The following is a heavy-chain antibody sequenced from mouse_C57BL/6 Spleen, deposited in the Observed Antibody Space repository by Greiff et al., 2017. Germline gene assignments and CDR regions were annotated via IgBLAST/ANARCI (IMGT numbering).Heavy chain of an antibody. Sequence: EVHLVESGPELVKPGASVKISCKASGYSFTGYYMNWVKQSPEKSLEWIGEINPSTGGTTYNQKFKAKATLTVDKSSSTAYMQLKSLTSEDSAVYYCAPNFFAYWGQGTLVTVSA. CDR1: GYSFTGYY. V-gene: IGHV1-42*01. J-gene: IGHJ3*01. CDR2: INPSTGGT. CDR3: APNFFAY. D-gene: IGHD4-1*01.